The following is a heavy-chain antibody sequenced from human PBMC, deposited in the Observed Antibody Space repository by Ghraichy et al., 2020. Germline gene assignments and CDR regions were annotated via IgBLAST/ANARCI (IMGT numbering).Heavy chain of an antibody. Sequence: ASVKVSCKTSGYTFTGYDLHWVRQAPGQGLEWRGKINPNTGDTNYAQNFQGRVTLTRDTSIATAYMELSSLGSDDTALYYCATNQMGLYTGLDYWGQGTPVIVSS. CDR1: GYTFTGYD. D-gene: IGHD3-16*01. V-gene: IGHV1-2*02. J-gene: IGHJ4*02. CDR3: ATNQMGLYTGLDY. CDR2: INPNTGDT.